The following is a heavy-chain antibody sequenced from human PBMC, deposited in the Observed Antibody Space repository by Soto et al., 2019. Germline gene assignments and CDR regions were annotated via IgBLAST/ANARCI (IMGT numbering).Heavy chain of an antibody. CDR1: GFTLGASA. J-gene: IGHJ4*02. CDR2: IGSRGESYAT. D-gene: IGHD3-10*01. Sequence: GGSLRLSCAASGFTLGASALQWVRQASGKGLEWLGRIGSRGESYATTYDVSVKGRFTISRDDSKKTAYLQMNSLKTEDTAVYYCTTDRLWFGGDYWGQGTLVTVSS. V-gene: IGHV3-73*01. CDR3: TTDRLWFGGDY.